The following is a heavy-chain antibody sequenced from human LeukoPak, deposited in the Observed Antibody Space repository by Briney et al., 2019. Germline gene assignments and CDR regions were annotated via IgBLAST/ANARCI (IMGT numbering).Heavy chain of an antibody. Sequence: SVKVSCKASGGTFSSYAISWVRQAPGQGLEWMGGIIPIFGTANYAQKFQGRVTITADESTSTAYMELSSLRSDDTAVYNCARVVTPRYCTSPTCYWKGWFDPWGQGTLVTVSS. CDR2: IIPIFGTA. D-gene: IGHD2-2*01. V-gene: IGHV1-69*13. CDR1: GGTFSSYA. CDR3: ARVVTPRYCTSPTCYWKGWFDP. J-gene: IGHJ5*02.